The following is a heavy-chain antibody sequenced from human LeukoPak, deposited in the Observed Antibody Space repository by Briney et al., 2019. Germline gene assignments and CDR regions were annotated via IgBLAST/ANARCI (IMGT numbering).Heavy chain of an antibody. CDR1: DGSISSYY. CDR2: IYYSGST. CDR3: AGVDTAMVIVDY. Sequence: KPSETLSLTCTVSDGSISSYYWSWIRQPPGKGLEWIGYIYYSGSTNYNPSLKSRVTISVDTSKNQFSLKLSSVTAADTAVYYCAGVDTAMVIVDYWGQGTLVTVSS. J-gene: IGHJ4*02. V-gene: IGHV4-59*01. D-gene: IGHD5-18*01.